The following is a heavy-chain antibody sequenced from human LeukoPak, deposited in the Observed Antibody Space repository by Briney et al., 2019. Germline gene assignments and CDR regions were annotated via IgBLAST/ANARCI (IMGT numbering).Heavy chain of an antibody. J-gene: IGHJ2*01. CDR1: GGSISSYY. Sequence: SETLSLTCTVSGGSISSYYWSWIRQPPGKGLEWIGYIYYSGSTNYNPSLKSRVTISVDTSKNQFSLRLSSVTAADTAVYFCARAMIGGGWEGWCFDLGGRGPLVTVSS. V-gene: IGHV4-59*01. D-gene: IGHD6-19*01. CDR2: IYYSGST. CDR3: ARAMIGGGWEGWCFDL.